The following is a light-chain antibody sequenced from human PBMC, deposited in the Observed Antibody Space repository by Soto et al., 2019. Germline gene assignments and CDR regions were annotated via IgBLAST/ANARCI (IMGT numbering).Light chain of an antibody. CDR2: GAS. CDR3: QQYGSSKT. Sequence: EIVMTESPGALNVSPAERLTLSCRASQSISFNLAWYQQKPGQAPRLLIYGASSRATGIPDRFSGSGSGTDFTLTISRLEPEDFAVYYCQQYGSSKTFGQGTKVDIK. CDR1: QSISFN. V-gene: IGKV3-20*01. J-gene: IGKJ1*01.